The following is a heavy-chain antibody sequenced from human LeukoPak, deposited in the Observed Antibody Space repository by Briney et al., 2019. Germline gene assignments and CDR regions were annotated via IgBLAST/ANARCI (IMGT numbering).Heavy chain of an antibody. V-gene: IGHV4-59*08. CDR2: IYYSGST. CDR1: GGSISSYY. CDR3: ARGYYYDTDHPYHYYMDV. D-gene: IGHD3-22*01. Sequence: PSETLSLTCTVSGGSISSYYWSWIRQPPGKGLEWIGYIYYSGSTNYNPSLKSRVTISVDTSKNQFSLKLSSVTAADTAVYYCARGYYYDTDHPYHYYMDVWGKGTTVTVSS. J-gene: IGHJ6*03.